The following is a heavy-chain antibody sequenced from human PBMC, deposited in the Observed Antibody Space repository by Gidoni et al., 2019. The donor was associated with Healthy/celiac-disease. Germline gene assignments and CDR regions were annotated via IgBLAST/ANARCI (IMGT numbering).Heavy chain of an antibody. CDR1: GSSFTSYW. D-gene: IGHD6-13*01. Sequence: EVQLVQSGAEVKKRGESLKISCKGSGSSFTSYWIGWVRQMPGKGLEWMGIISPGDSDTRYSPSFQGQVTISADKSISTAYLQWSSLKASDTAMYYCARPVDSAAAGVGAFDIWGQGTMVTVSS. V-gene: IGHV5-51*01. CDR2: ISPGDSDT. J-gene: IGHJ3*02. CDR3: ARPVDSAAAGVGAFDI.